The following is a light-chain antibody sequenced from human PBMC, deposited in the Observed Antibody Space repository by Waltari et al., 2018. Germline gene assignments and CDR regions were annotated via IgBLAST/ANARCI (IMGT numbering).Light chain of an antibody. CDR2: KIS. V-gene: IGKV2-30*02. CDR3: MQGTHPPQT. CDR1: QSLIHNNGNTY. J-gene: IGKJ4*01. Sequence: DVVMTQSPLSLPVTLGQPASISCRSSQSLIHNNGNTYLNWFQPRPGQSPRRLIYKISNRDSGVPDRFSGSGSGTDFTLRISRVEAEDVGVYYCMQGTHPPQTFGGGTKVEIK.